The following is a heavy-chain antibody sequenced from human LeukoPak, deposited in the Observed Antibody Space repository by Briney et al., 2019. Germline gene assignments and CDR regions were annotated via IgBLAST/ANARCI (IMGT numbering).Heavy chain of an antibody. Sequence: RGGSVTLSCAASGFTFSKHWMLWVRKAPGKGLESVSRITTDGTVTTYADSVKGRFTVSRDNADNTMFLQMNSVRDEDTAVYYCATKQWLAPPPDSWGQGTPVTVST. D-gene: IGHD6-19*01. J-gene: IGHJ4*02. CDR3: ATKQWLAPPPDS. V-gene: IGHV3-74*01. CDR2: ITTDGTVT. CDR1: GFTFSKHW.